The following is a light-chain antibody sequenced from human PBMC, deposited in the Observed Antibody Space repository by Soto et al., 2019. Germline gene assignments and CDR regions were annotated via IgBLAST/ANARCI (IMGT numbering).Light chain of an antibody. CDR3: QHYNNWPQT. Sequence: EIVMTQSPATLSVSPGERATLSCRASQSVSSNVAWYQQKPGQAPRLLIYGASTRDTGIPARFSGSGSGTEFTLTISSLQAEDFVVYYCQHYNNWPQTFGQGTKVEIK. V-gene: IGKV3-15*01. CDR1: QSVSSN. CDR2: GAS. J-gene: IGKJ1*01.